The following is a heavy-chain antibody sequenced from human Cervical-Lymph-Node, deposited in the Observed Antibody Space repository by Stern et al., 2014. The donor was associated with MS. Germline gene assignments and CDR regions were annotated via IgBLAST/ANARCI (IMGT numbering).Heavy chain of an antibody. CDR1: GYTFTDFD. Sequence: QVQLVESGAEVKKPGASLKVSCQASGYTFTDFDINWVRQATGQGLEWMGWMDPSSGNTGYAQKFQGRVAMTRNTSISTAYMELAILRSEDTAVYYCTRVYPWERNWFDPWGQGTQVTVSS. CDR3: TRVYPWERNWFDP. V-gene: IGHV1-8*02. CDR2: MDPSSGNT. J-gene: IGHJ5*02. D-gene: IGHD1-26*01.